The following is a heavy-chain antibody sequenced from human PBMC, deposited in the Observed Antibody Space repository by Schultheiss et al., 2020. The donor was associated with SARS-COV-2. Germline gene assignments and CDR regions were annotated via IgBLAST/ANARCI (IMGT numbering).Heavy chain of an antibody. CDR1: GFTFGDYA. J-gene: IGHJ6*02. V-gene: IGHV3-15*01. CDR3: AKPPQSTMIRGGGMDV. Sequence: GGSLRLSCTASGFTFGDYAMSWFRQAPGKGLEWVGRIKSKTDGGTTDYAAPVKGRFTISRDDSKNTLYLQMNSLRAEDMAVYYCAKPPQSTMIRGGGMDVWGQGTTVTVSS. D-gene: IGHD3-10*01. CDR2: IKSKTDGGTT.